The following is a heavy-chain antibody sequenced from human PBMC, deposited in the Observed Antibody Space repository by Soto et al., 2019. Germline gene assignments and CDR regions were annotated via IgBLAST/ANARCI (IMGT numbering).Heavy chain of an antibody. CDR2: IDPSDSYT. J-gene: IGHJ6*02. Sequence: GESLKISCKGAGYSFTSYWISWVRQMPGKGLEWMGRIDPSDSYTNYSPSFQGHVTISADKSISTAYLQWSSLKASDTAMYYCARTSAAGKYYYGMDVWGQGTTVTVSS. CDR1: GYSFTSYW. D-gene: IGHD6-13*01. V-gene: IGHV5-10-1*01. CDR3: ARTSAAGKYYYGMDV.